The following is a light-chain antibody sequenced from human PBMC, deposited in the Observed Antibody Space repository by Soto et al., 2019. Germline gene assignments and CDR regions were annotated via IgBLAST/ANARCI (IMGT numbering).Light chain of an antibody. V-gene: IGLV2-14*01. J-gene: IGLJ2*01. CDR2: EVT. CDR3: GSYASATLI. CDR1: SSDIGAYDY. Sequence: QSALTQPASVSGSPGQSITISCTGTSSDIGAYDYVSWFQQYPGKAPTLLIYEVTFRSSGVSSRFSGSKSGNTASLTISGLQTEDEADYYCGSYASATLIFGGGTKLTVL.